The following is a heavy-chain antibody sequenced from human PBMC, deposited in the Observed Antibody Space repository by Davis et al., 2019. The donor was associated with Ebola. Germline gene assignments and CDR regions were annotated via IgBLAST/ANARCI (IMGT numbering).Heavy chain of an antibody. V-gene: IGHV3-20*01. J-gene: IGHJ5*02. D-gene: IGHD6-13*01. CDR1: GFTFDDYG. CDR2: INWNGGST. CDR3: ARGQLYSSSWNNWFDP. Sequence: GGSLRLSCAASGFTFDDYGMSWVRQAPGKGLEWVSGINWNGGSTGYADSVKGRFTISRDNAKNSLYLQMNSLRAEVTALYHCARGQLYSSSWNNWFDPWGQGTLVTVSS.